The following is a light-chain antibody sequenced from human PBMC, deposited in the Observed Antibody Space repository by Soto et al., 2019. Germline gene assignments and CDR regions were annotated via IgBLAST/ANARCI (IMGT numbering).Light chain of an antibody. V-gene: IGKV1-33*01. Sequence: DIQMTQSPSSLSASEGDRVTITCQASQDIKKNVNWYQQKPGKVPKVLIYDASTLETGVPSRFSGSGSETEFTLTISSLQSEDIATYFCQQFHDLPITFGQGTKVDI. CDR1: QDIKKN. CDR2: DAS. J-gene: IGKJ1*01. CDR3: QQFHDLPIT.